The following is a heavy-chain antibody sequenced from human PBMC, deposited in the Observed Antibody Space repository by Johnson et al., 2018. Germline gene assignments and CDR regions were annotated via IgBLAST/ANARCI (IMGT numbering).Heavy chain of an antibody. CDR1: GYSFTSYW. D-gene: IGHD3-22*01. Sequence: VQLVESGAEVKKPGESLKISCKGSGYSFTSYWIGWVRQMPGKGLEWMGIIYPGDSDPRYSPSFQGQVPLSADKSISTAYLQWSSLKASDTAMYYCVRYESWCLDAFDIWGQGTMVTVSS. J-gene: IGHJ3*02. V-gene: IGHV5-51*01. CDR3: VRYESWCLDAFDI. CDR2: IYPGDSDP.